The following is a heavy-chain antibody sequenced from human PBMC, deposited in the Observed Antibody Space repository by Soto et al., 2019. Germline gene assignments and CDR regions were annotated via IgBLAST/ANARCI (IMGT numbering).Heavy chain of an antibody. V-gene: IGHV1-46*01. CDR3: AREVNTVIMPGDTEDYSGLDV. D-gene: IGHD2-21*02. Sequence: SVKVSCKASGYVFSSSFVHWVRQAPGQGLEWMAMINPTVGSTSYAHNFQGRIAVTRDTSTATVYLDLSSLRSADTAIYYCAREVNTVIMPGDTEDYSGLDVWGQGTTVTVSS. CDR2: INPTVGST. J-gene: IGHJ6*02. CDR1: GYVFSSSF.